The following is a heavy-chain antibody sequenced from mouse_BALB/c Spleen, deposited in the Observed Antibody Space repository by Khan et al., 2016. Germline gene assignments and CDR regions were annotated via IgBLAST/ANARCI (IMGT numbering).Heavy chain of an antibody. CDR3: TTGFAY. Sequence: EVKLEESGGGLVQPGGSMKLSCVASGFTFSNYWMNWVRQSPEKGLEWVAEIRLKSNNFATHYAESVKGRFTISRDDSKSSVYLQMNNVRAEDTDIYYCTTGFAYWGQGTLVTVSA. V-gene: IGHV6-6*02. J-gene: IGHJ3*01. CDR1: GFTFSNYW. CDR2: IRLKSNNFAT.